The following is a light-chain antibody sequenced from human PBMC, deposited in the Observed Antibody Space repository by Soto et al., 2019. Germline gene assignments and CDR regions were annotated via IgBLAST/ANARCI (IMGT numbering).Light chain of an antibody. CDR1: SSDVGAYDL. CDR2: ENI. V-gene: IGLV2-23*01. Sequence: QSALTQPASVSGSRGQSITISCIGTSSDVGAYDLVSWYQQYTGTAPRLIIYENIRRPSGIDSRFSGSKSGNTAALTISGLRAEDESNYHCCSYAGNRIFVFGGGTKLTVL. CDR3: CSYAGNRIFV. J-gene: IGLJ2*01.